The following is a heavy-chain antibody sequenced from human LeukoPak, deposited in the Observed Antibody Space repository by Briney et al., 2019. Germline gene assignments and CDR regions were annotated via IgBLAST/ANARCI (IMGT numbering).Heavy chain of an antibody. J-gene: IGHJ4*02. CDR2: ISSSSSYI. CDR1: GFTFSSYA. V-gene: IGHV3-21*01. CDR3: AREGIAVAAIDY. Sequence: GGSLRLSCAASGFTFSSYAMSWVRQAPGKGLEWVSAISSSSSYIYYADSVKGRFTISRDNAKNSLYLQMNSLRAEDTAVYYCAREGIAVAAIDYWGQGTLVTVSS. D-gene: IGHD6-19*01.